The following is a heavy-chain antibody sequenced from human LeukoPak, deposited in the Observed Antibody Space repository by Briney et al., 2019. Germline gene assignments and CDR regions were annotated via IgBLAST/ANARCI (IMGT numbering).Heavy chain of an antibody. CDR2: ISYDGSNK. V-gene: IGHV3-30*18. J-gene: IGHJ4*02. D-gene: IGHD2-15*01. CDR3: AKDNPRYRSGGSCGYFDY. Sequence: GGSLRLSCAASGFTFSSYGMHWVRQAPGKGLEWVAVISYDGSNKYYADSVKGRFTISRDNSKNTLYLQMNSLRAEDTAVYYCAKDNPRYRSGGSCGYFDYWGQGTLVTVSS. CDR1: GFTFSSYG.